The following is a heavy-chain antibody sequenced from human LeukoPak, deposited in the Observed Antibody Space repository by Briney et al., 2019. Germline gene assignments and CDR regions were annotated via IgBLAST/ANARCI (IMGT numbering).Heavy chain of an antibody. CDR1: GFTFSSYA. Sequence: PGGSLRLSCAASGFTFSSYAMSWVRQAPGKGLEWVSAISGSGGSTYYADSVKGRFTISRDYSKNTLYLQMNSLRAEDTAVYYCAKDVTTSITYYYGYWGQGTLVTVSS. D-gene: IGHD3-3*01. CDR2: ISGSGGST. CDR3: AKDVTTSITYYYGY. V-gene: IGHV3-23*01. J-gene: IGHJ4*02.